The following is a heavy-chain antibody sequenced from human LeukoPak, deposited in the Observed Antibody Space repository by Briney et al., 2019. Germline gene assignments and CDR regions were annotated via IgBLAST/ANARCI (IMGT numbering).Heavy chain of an antibody. Sequence: PSETLSLTCTVSGGSISSYYWSWIRQPPGKGLEWIGYIYYSGSTNYNPSLKSRVTISVDTSKNQFSLKLSSVTAADTAVYYCARGKDCSSTSCYAAFDYWGQGTLVTVSS. CDR1: GGSISSYY. D-gene: IGHD2-2*01. J-gene: IGHJ4*02. V-gene: IGHV4-59*08. CDR2: IYYSGST. CDR3: ARGKDCSSTSCYAAFDY.